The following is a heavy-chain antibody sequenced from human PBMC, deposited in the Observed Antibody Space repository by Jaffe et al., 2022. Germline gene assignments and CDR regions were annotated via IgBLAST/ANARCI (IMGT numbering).Heavy chain of an antibody. CDR1: GGSISSYY. CDR2: IYYSGST. CDR3: ARAGTVTTPYAFDI. D-gene: IGHD4-17*01. J-gene: IGHJ3*02. V-gene: IGHV4-59*01. Sequence: QVQLQESGPGLVKPSETLSLTCTVSGGSISSYYWSWIRQPPGKGLEWIGYIYYSGSTNYNPSLKSRVTISVDTSKNQFSLKLSSVTAADTAVYYCARAGTVTTPYAFDIWGQGTMVTVSS.